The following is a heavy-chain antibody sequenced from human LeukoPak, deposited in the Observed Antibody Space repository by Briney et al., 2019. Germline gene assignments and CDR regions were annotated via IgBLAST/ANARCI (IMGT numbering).Heavy chain of an antibody. D-gene: IGHD2-15*01. CDR3: ARDRGCSGGSCYFS. CDR1: GYTFTGYY. V-gene: IGHV1-2*02. Sequence: ASVKVSCKASGYTFTGYYMNWVRQAPGQGLEWMGWINPNSGGTNYAQKFQGRVTMTRDTSISTAYMELSRLRSDDTAVYYCARDRGCSGGSCYFSWGQGTLVTVSS. J-gene: IGHJ4*02. CDR2: INPNSGGT.